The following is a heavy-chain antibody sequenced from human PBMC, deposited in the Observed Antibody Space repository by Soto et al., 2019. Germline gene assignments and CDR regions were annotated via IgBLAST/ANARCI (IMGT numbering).Heavy chain of an antibody. D-gene: IGHD3-3*01. CDR3: AREQDYDFWSGYLMGLFDY. CDR1: GFTFSSYA. V-gene: IGHV3-30-3*01. Sequence: QVQLVESGGGVVQPGRSLRLSCAASGFTFSSYAMHWVRQAPGKGLEWVAVISYDGSNKYYADSVKGRFTISRDNSKNRLYLQMNSLRAEDTAVYYCAREQDYDFWSGYLMGLFDYWGQGTLVTVSS. J-gene: IGHJ4*02. CDR2: ISYDGSNK.